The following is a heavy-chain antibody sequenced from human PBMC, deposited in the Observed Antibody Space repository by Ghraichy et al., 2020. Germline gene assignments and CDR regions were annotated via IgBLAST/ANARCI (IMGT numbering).Heavy chain of an antibody. CDR2: INHSGST. CDR1: GGSFSGYY. CDR3: ARKALEYYGTLVDY. J-gene: IGHJ4*02. Sequence: SETLSLTCAVYGGSFSGYYWSWILQPPGKGLYWIGEINHSGSTNYNPSLKSRVTISFDTSKNQFSLRLSPVTAADTSVYYCARKALEYYGTLVDYWGQGTLVTVSS. V-gene: IGHV4-34*01. D-gene: IGHD3-10*01.